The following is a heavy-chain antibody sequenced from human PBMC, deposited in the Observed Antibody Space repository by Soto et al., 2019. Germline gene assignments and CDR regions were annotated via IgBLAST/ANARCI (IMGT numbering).Heavy chain of an antibody. D-gene: IGHD2-2*01. CDR1: GGSISGYY. CDR3: ARVVPADYYGMDV. J-gene: IGHJ6*02. Sequence: SETLSLTCTVSGGSISGYYWSWIRQPPGKGLEWIGYMYNTGSTVYNPSFKSRVTISVDTSKNQFSLKLSSVTAADTAVYYCARVVPADYYGMDVWGQGTTVTVSS. CDR2: MYNTGST. V-gene: IGHV4-59*12.